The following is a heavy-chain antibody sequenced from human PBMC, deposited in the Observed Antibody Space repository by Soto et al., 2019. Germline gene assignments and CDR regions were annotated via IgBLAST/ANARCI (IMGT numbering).Heavy chain of an antibody. CDR3: ASDLVGASESYGLDV. V-gene: IGHV3-33*01. D-gene: IGHD1-26*01. CDR2: IWHDGNNK. CDR1: GFTFSNYG. Sequence: GGSLRLSCAASGFTFSNYGMHWVRQAPGKGLEWVAIIWHDGNNKYYADSVRGRFIISRDNSKNRLYLQMNSLRAEGTAVYYCASDLVGASESYGLDVWGQGTPVTVYS. J-gene: IGHJ6*02.